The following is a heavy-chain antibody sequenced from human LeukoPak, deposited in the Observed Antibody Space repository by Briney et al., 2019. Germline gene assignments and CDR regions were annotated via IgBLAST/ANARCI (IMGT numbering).Heavy chain of an antibody. CDR1: GFTFSSHT. J-gene: IGHJ5*02. Sequence: GGSLRLSCAASGFTFSSHTMNWVRQAPGKGLQWVSSIRGGGAPVYADSVKGRFTISRDDFKSTVFLQMDSLRPEDTAVYYCARCTIGDGSGWCTWFAPCGQGTLVTVSS. V-gene: IGHV3-23*01. D-gene: IGHD6-19*01. CDR3: ARCTIGDGSGWCTWFAP. CDR2: IRGGGAP.